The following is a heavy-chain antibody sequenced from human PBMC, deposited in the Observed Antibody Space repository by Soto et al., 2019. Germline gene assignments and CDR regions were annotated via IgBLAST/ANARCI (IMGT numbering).Heavy chain of an antibody. Sequence: GGSLRLSCAASGFTFSSYAMSWVRQAPGKGLEWVSAISGSGGSTYYADSVKGRFTISRDNSKNTLYLQMNSLRAEDTAVYYCARDYEYSSSGYYYYYGMDVWGQGTTVTVSS. J-gene: IGHJ6*02. D-gene: IGHD6-6*01. V-gene: IGHV3-23*01. CDR1: GFTFSSYA. CDR3: ARDYEYSSSGYYYYYGMDV. CDR2: ISGSGGST.